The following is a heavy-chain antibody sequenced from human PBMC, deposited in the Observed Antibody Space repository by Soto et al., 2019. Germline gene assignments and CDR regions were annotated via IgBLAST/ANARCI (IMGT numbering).Heavy chain of an antibody. CDR3: AKDRHSTNDAFEI. CDR2: ISWNGGSI. J-gene: IGHJ3*02. D-gene: IGHD6-13*01. V-gene: IGHV3-9*01. Sequence: EVQLVESGGGLVQPGKSLRLSCAASGFTFDDYAMHWVRQAPGKGLEWVSGISWNGGSIGYADSVKGRFTISRDNAKNSLYLQMNSLRAEDTALYYCAKDRHSTNDAFEIWGHGTMVIVSS. CDR1: GFTFDDYA.